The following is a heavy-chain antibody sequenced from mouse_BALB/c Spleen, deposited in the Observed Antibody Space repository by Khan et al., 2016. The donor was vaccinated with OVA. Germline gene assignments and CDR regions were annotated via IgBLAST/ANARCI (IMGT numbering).Heavy chain of an antibody. CDR3: ANHGSSSAWFTY. CDR1: GYTFTSYW. Sequence: VQLQQSGAELAKPGASVKMSCKASGYTFTSYWMHWVKQRPGQGLEWIGYINPSTDYTEYNQKFKDKATLTVDKSSSTAYMQLTSLTSDDSAVYYCANHGSSSAWFTYWGQGTLVTVSA. CDR2: INPSTDYT. J-gene: IGHJ3*01. D-gene: IGHD1-1*01. V-gene: IGHV1-7*01.